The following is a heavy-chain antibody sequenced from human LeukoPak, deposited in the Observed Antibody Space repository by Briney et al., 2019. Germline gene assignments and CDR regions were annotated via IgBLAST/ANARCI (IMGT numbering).Heavy chain of an antibody. J-gene: IGHJ4*02. Sequence: PSETLSLTCAVYGGSFSGYYWSWIRQPPGKGLEWIGEINHSGSTNYNPSLKSRVTISVDTSKNQFSLKLSSVTAADTAVYYCARVGSSWSDYFDYWGQGTLVTVFS. D-gene: IGHD6-13*01. CDR2: INHSGST. V-gene: IGHV4-34*01. CDR1: GGSFSGYY. CDR3: ARVGSSWSDYFDY.